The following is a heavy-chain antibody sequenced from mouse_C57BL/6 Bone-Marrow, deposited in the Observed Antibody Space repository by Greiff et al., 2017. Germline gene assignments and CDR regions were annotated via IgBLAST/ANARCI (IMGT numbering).Heavy chain of an antibody. CDR3: ARGTVVATFCWYFDV. D-gene: IGHD1-1*01. J-gene: IGHJ1*03. CDR2: ISSGSSTI. V-gene: IGHV5-17*01. Sequence: EVKLMESGGGLVKPGGSLKLSCAASGFTFSDYGMHWVRQAPEKGLEWVAYISSGSSTIYYADTVKGRFTISRDTAKNTLFLQMTSLRSEDTAMYYCARGTVVATFCWYFDVWGTGTTVTVSS. CDR1: GFTFSDYG.